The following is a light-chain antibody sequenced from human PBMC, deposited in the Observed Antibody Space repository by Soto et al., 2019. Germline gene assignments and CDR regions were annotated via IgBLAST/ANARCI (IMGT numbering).Light chain of an antibody. CDR3: QQYGSSPPHT. Sequence: EIVLTQSPVTLSLSPVQRATLSCRASQSVSSSYLAWYQQKPGQAPRLLIYGASSRATGIPDRFSGSGSGTDFTLTISRLEPEDFAVYYCQQYGSSPPHTFGGGTKVEIK. CDR1: QSVSSSY. J-gene: IGKJ4*01. V-gene: IGKV3-20*01. CDR2: GAS.